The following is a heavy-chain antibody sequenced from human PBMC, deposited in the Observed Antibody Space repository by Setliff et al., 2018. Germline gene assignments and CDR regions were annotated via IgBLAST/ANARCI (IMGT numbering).Heavy chain of an antibody. CDR2: ITPIFETA. Sequence: ASVKVSCKASGGTLSGYAFSWVRQAPGQGLEWIGGITPIFETAHYAEKSRDRVTITADKSTTTVHMELSSLTSEDTAVYFCARDSVTLGQLERRGGWHYYGMDVWGQGTTVTVSS. CDR1: GGTLSGYA. D-gene: IGHD1-1*01. CDR3: ARDSVTLGQLERRGGWHYYGMDV. J-gene: IGHJ6*02. V-gene: IGHV1-69*06.